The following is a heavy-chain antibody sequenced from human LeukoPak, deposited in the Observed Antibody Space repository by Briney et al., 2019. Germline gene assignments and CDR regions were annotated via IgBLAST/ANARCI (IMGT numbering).Heavy chain of an antibody. Sequence: GASAKVSCKASGYTFTSYGISWVRQAPGQGLEWMGWISAYNGNTNYAQKLQGRVTMTTDTSTSTAYMELRSLRSDDTAVYYCARDLRYDSSGYYLTYFDYWGQGTLVTVSS. V-gene: IGHV1-18*01. CDR3: ARDLRYDSSGYYLTYFDY. D-gene: IGHD3-22*01. CDR2: ISAYNGNT. CDR1: GYTFTSYG. J-gene: IGHJ4*02.